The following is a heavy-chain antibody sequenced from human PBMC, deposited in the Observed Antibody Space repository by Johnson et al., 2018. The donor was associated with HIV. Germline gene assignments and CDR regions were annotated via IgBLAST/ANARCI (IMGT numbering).Heavy chain of an antibody. CDR2: FYSGSNT. V-gene: IGHV3-53*01. D-gene: IGHD3/OR15-3a*01. CDR3: ARDPFTAGLYAFDI. CDR1: GFSISSNY. Sequence: MLLVESGGGLIQPGGSLRLSCKASGFSISSNYMSWVRQPPGKGLEWVSVFYSGSNTYYADSVKGRFTISRDNSNNTLYLQMNSLRAEDTAVYYCARDPFTAGLYAFDIWGQGTMVTVSS. J-gene: IGHJ3*02.